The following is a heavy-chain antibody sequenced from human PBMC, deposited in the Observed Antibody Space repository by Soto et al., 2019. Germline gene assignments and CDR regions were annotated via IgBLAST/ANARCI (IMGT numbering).Heavy chain of an antibody. CDR1: GGTFSSYA. V-gene: IGHV1-69*13. CDR3: ARGAIGLHGMDV. Sequence: ASLKVSCKASGGTFSSYAISWVRQAPGQGLEWMGGIIPIFGTANYAQKFQGRVTITADESTSTAYMELSSLRSEDTAVYYCARGAIGLHGMDVWGQGTTVTVSS. D-gene: IGHD2-2*01. CDR2: IIPIFGTA. J-gene: IGHJ6*02.